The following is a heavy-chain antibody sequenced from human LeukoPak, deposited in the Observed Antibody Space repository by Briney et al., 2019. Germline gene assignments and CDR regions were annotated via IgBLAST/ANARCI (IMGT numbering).Heavy chain of an antibody. CDR1: GFTFSSYG. CDR2: IWYDGSNK. V-gene: IGHV3-33*01. CDR3: AREHYDSSGYYPPHGAFDI. D-gene: IGHD3-22*01. J-gene: IGHJ3*02. Sequence: PGRSLRLSCAASGFTFSSYGMHWVRQAPGKGLEWVAVIWYDGSNKYYADSVKGRFTISRDNSKNTLYLQMNSLRAEDTAVYYCAREHYDSSGYYPPHGAFDIWGQGTMVTVSS.